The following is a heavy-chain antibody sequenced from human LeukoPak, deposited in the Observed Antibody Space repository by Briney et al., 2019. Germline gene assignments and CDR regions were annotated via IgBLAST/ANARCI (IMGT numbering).Heavy chain of an antibody. Sequence: PGGSLRLSCAASGFTFSSYSMNWVRQAPGKGLEWVSYISSSSSTIYYADSVKGRFTISRDNAKNSLYLQMNSLRAEDTAVYYCARGPLPAAPTFFDYWGQGTLVTVSS. V-gene: IGHV3-48*01. J-gene: IGHJ4*02. CDR2: ISSSSSTI. D-gene: IGHD2-2*01. CDR3: ARGPLPAAPTFFDY. CDR1: GFTFSSYS.